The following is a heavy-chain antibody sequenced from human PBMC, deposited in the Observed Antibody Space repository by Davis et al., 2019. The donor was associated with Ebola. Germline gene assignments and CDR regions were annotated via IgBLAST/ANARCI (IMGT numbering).Heavy chain of an antibody. CDR2: ISYDGSNK. D-gene: IGHD2-2*01. J-gene: IGHJ6*04. V-gene: IGHV3-30*18. CDR3: AKDVFRDVVVPAGV. Sequence: AGSLRLSCAASGFTFSSYCMHWVRQAPGKGLEWVAVISYDGSNKYYADSVKGRFTISRDNSKNTLYLQMNSLRAEDTAVYYCAKDVFRDVVVPAGVWGKGTTVTVSS. CDR1: GFTFSSYC.